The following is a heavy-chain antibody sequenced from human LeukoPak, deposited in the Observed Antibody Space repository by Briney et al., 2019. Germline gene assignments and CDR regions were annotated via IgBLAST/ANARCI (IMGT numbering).Heavy chain of an antibody. D-gene: IGHD1-14*01. V-gene: IGHV3-20*03. CDR1: GFTFDDYG. J-gene: IGHJ4*02. CDR3: ARDLSPLINHNPLQY. CDR2: INWNGGST. Sequence: PGGSLRLSSAASGFTFDDYGMSWVRQAPGMGLEWVSGINWNGGSTGYADSVKGRFTISRDNAKNSLYLQMNSLRAEDTALYYCARDLSPLINHNPLQYWGQGTLVTVS.